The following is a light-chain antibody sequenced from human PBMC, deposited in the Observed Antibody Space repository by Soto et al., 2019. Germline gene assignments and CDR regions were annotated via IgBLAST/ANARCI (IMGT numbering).Light chain of an antibody. Sequence: ESQMTHSPSSLSASVGDRITITCRASRDIGSDLSWYQQKPGKAPNLLIDKASSLKSGVPSRFSGSGSGTDFTLTISSLQPEDFATYYCQQSYSTPPTFGQGTKVDIK. CDR1: RDIGSD. V-gene: IGKV1-39*01. CDR2: KAS. J-gene: IGKJ1*01. CDR3: QQSYSTPPT.